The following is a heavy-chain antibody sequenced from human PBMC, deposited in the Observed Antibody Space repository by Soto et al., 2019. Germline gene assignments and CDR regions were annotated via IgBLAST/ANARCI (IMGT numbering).Heavy chain of an antibody. J-gene: IGHJ3*02. Sequence: EVQLLESGGGLVQPGGSLRLSCAASGFTFSSYAMSWVRQAPGKGLEWVSVISGSGGSTYYADSVKGRFTISRDNSKNTLYRQMNSLRAEDTAVYYCAKEGANEEQQLDDAFDIWGQGTMVTVSS. CDR3: AKEGANEEQQLDDAFDI. D-gene: IGHD6-13*01. CDR1: GFTFSSYA. CDR2: ISGSGGST. V-gene: IGHV3-23*01.